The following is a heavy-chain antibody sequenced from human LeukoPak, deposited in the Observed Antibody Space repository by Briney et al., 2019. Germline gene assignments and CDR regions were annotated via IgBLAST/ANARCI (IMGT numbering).Heavy chain of an antibody. CDR2: IHYTGNT. Sequence: SETLSLTCTVSGGSISGDYWSWIRQPPGKGLEWIAYIHYTGNTNYNPSLKSRVTISVDTSKNQFSLRLTSVIAADTAVYYCAGDGGSGGGFDYWGQGTLVTVSS. D-gene: IGHD3-16*01. J-gene: IGHJ4*02. CDR1: GGSISGDY. V-gene: IGHV4-59*01. CDR3: AGDGGSGGGFDY.